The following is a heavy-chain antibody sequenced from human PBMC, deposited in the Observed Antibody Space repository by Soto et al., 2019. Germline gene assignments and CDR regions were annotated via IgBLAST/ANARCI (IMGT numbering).Heavy chain of an antibody. V-gene: IGHV3-64*01. D-gene: IGHD1-20*01. CDR2: ISSNGGST. CDR3: ARSYNWNPPNWFDP. Sequence: GGSLRLSCAASGFTFSSYAMHWVRQAPGKGLEYVSAISSNGGSTYYANPVKGRFTISRDNSKNTLYLQMGSLRAEDMAVYYCARSYNWNPPNWFDPWGQGTLVTVSS. CDR1: GFTFSSYA. J-gene: IGHJ5*02.